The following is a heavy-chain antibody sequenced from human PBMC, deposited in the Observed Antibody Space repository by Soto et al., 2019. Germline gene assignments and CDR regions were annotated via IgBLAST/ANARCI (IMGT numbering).Heavy chain of an antibody. V-gene: IGHV3-21*01. D-gene: IGHD3-10*01. Sequence: GGSLRLSCAASGFTFSSYSMNWVRQAPGKGLEWVSSISSSSSYIYYADSVKGRFTISRDNAKNSLYLQMNSLRAEDTAVYYCARDRGVRGVYYYYYGMDVWGQGTTVTVLL. CDR3: ARDRGVRGVYYYYYGMDV. CDR1: GFTFSSYS. J-gene: IGHJ6*02. CDR2: ISSSSSYI.